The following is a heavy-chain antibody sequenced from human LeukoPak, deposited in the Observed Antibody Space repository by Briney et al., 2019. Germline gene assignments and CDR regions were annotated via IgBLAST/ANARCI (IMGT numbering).Heavy chain of an antibody. CDR3: ARAGYDILTGYYLYYFDY. CDR1: GYTFTSYY. V-gene: IGHV1-46*01. D-gene: IGHD3-9*01. CDR2: INPSGGST. Sequence: ASVKVSCTASGYTFTSYYMHWVRQAPGQGLEWMGIINPSGGSTSYAQKFQGRVTMTRDTSTSTVYMELSSLRSEDTAVYYCARAGYDILTGYYLYYFDYWGQGTLVTVSS. J-gene: IGHJ4*02.